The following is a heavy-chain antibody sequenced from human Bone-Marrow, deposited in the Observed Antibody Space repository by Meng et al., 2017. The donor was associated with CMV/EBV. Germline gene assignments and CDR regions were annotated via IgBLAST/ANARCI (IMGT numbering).Heavy chain of an antibody. CDR2: INHSGST. CDR1: GGSFSGYY. J-gene: IGHJ4*02. V-gene: IGHV4-34*01. Sequence: GSLRLSCAVYGGSFSGYYWSWIRQPPGKGLEWIGEINHSGSTNYNPSLKSRVTISVDTSKNQFSLKLSSVTAADTAVYYCARHPGRRWAAAGAEIDYWGQGTLVTVSS. D-gene: IGHD6-13*01. CDR3: ARHPGRRWAAAGAEIDY.